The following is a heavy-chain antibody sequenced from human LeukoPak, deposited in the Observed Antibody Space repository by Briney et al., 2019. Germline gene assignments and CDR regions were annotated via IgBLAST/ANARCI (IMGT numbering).Heavy chain of an antibody. CDR1: GFTFSSYW. J-gene: IGHJ6*03. CDR3: ARGGIAVAGTRENYYYYYMDV. Sequence: GGSLRLSCAASGFTFSSYWMSWVRQAPGKGLEWVANIKQDGSEKYYVDSVKGRFTISRDNAKNSLYLQMNSQRVEDTAVYYCARGGIAVAGTRENYYYYYMDVWGKGTTVTVSS. D-gene: IGHD6-19*01. CDR2: IKQDGSEK. V-gene: IGHV3-7*01.